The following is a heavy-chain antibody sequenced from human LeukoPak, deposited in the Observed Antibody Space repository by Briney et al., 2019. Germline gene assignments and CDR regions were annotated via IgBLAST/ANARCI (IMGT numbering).Heavy chain of an antibody. D-gene: IGHD3-3*01. CDR3: ARDSPYDFWSGYSPPGMDV. CDR1: GGSFSGYY. V-gene: IGHV4-34*01. CDR2: INHSGST. Sequence: SETLSLTCAVYGGSFSGYYWSWIRQPPGKGLEWIGEINHSGSTNYNPSLKSRVTISVDTSKNQFSLKLSSVTAADTAVYYCARDSPYDFWSGYSPPGMDVWGQGTTVTVSS. J-gene: IGHJ6*02.